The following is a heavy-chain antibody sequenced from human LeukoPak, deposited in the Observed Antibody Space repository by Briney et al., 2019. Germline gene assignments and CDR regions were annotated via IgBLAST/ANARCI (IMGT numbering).Heavy chain of an antibody. V-gene: IGHV5-51*01. D-gene: IGHD1-26*01. CDR3: MKLNSLVETKWFDY. Sequence: GESLKISCKSSGYSFTNYWIGWVRQMPGKGLEWMGIIYLTDSDTRYSPSFQGQVTISADKSISTAYLQWSSLKASDTAMYFCMKLNSLVETKWFDYWGQGTLVTVSS. CDR1: GYSFTNYW. CDR2: IYLTDSDT. J-gene: IGHJ4*02.